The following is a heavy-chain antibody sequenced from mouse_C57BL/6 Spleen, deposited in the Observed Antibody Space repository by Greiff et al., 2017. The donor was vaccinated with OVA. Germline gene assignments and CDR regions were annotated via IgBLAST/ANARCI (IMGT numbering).Heavy chain of an antibody. CDR1: GYTFTSYW. CDR2: INPSSGYT. J-gene: IGHJ1*03. V-gene: IGHV1-7*01. CDR3: ARSGGYDVDWYFDV. Sequence: QVQLQQSGAELAKPGASVKLSCKASGYTFTSYWMHWVKQRPGQGLEWIGYINPSSGYTKYNQKFKDKATVTADKSSSTAYMQLSSLTYEDSAVYYCARSGGYDVDWYFDVWGTGTTVTVSS. D-gene: IGHD2-2*01.